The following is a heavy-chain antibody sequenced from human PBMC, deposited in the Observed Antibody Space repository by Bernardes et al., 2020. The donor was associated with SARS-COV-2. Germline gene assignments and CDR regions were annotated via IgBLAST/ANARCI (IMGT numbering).Heavy chain of an antibody. V-gene: IGHV1-18*04. Sequence: ASEKVSCKVSGYSFTTYGISWVRQDPGQGLEWMGWHTPYNGNTNYPPKFQGRVTMTTDTSTSTAYMELRGLRSEDTAVYYCARGVSEYTNYYFDSWGQGTLVTVSS. CDR3: ARGVSEYTNYYFDS. D-gene: IGHD4-4*01. CDR2: HTPYNGNT. CDR1: GYSFTTYG. J-gene: IGHJ4*02.